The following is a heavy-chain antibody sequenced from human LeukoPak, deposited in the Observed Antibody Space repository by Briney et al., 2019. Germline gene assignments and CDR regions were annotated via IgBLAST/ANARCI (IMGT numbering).Heavy chain of an antibody. V-gene: IGHV3-21*01. CDR2: ISSSSSYI. D-gene: IGHD3-22*01. CDR1: GFTFSSYS. CDR3: ARESLVDSSGYDFDY. J-gene: IGHJ4*02. Sequence: GGSLRLSCAASGFTFSSYSMNWVRQAPGKGLEWVSSISSSSSYIYYADSVKGRFTISRDNAKNSLYLQMNSLRAEDTAVYYCARESLVDSSGYDFDYWGQGTLVTVSS.